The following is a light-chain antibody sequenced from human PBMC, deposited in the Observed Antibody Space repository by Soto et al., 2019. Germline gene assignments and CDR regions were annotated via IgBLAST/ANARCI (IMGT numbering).Light chain of an antibody. CDR2: DAS. V-gene: IGKV1-33*01. CDR1: QDINTY. CDR3: QHYDNRLLT. Sequence: DIQMTQSPSSLSASVGDRVTITCQESQDINTYLNWYQQKPGKAPKVLIYDASKLETGVPSRFTGGGSGIDFTLTVTSLQPEDIATYFCQHYDNRLLTFGGGTKVEL. J-gene: IGKJ4*01.